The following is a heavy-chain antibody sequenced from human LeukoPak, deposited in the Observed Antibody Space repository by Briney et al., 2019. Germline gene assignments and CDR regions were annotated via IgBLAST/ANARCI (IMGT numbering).Heavy chain of an antibody. Sequence: PSETLSLTCTVSGVSISSSNSYWGWIRQPPGKGLEWIGEINHSGSTNYNPSLKSRVTISINTSKNQFSLKLSSVTAADTAVYYCAELGITMIGGVWGKGTTVTISS. CDR2: INHSGST. J-gene: IGHJ6*04. D-gene: IGHD3-10*02. V-gene: IGHV4-39*07. CDR3: AELGITMIGGV. CDR1: GVSISSSNSY.